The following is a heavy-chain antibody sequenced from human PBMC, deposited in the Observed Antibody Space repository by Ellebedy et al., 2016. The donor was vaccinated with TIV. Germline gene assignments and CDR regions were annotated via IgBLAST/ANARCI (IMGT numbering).Heavy chain of an antibody. J-gene: IGHJ4*02. D-gene: IGHD3-10*01. Sequence: GESLKISCAASGFTFSGSAMHWVRQASGKGLEWVGRIRSKANSYATAYAASVKGRFTISRDDSKNTAYLQMNSLKTEDTAVYYCTSSFYSGTYSRDDFWGQGTLVTVSP. CDR3: TSSFYSGTYSRDDF. V-gene: IGHV3-73*01. CDR2: IRSKANSYAT. CDR1: GFTFSGSA.